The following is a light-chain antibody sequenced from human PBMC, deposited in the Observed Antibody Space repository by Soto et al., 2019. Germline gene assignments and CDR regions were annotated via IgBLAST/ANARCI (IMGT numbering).Light chain of an antibody. V-gene: IGKV1-5*01. Sequence: DIQMTHYPFTLSSSLVDIVSITCRSSQSISSWLAWYQQKPGKAPKLLIYDASSLESGVPSRFSGSGSGTEFTLTISSLQPDDFATYYCQQYNSYSGITFGQGTLLEIK. J-gene: IGKJ5*01. CDR2: DAS. CDR1: QSISSW. CDR3: QQYNSYSGIT.